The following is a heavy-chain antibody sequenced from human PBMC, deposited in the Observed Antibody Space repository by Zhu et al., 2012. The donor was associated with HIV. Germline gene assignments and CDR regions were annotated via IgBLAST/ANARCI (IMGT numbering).Heavy chain of an antibody. V-gene: IGHV4-59*11. J-gene: IGHJ4*02. CDR3: ARGRFVGGWYPSFDY. D-gene: IGHD6-19*01. Sequence: QVQLQESGPGLLKPSGTLSLTCTVSRGSISGHFWTWIRQPPGKGLEWIGYIYYSGTTNYNPSLKSRLTISVETSKNQFSLKLRSVTAADTAVYYCARGRFVGGWYPSFDYWGQGTLVTVSS. CDR1: RGSISGHF. CDR2: IYYSGTT.